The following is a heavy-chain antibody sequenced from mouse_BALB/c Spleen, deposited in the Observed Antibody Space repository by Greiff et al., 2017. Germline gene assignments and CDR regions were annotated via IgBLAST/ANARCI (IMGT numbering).Heavy chain of an antibody. CDR2: IDPANGNT. J-gene: IGHJ3*01. Sequence: VQLQQSGAELVKPGASVKLSCTASGFNIKDTYMHWVKQRPEQGLEWIGRIDPANGNTKYDPKFQGKATITADTSSNTAYLQLSSLTSEDTAVYYCVMITTRPWFAYWGQGTLVTVSA. D-gene: IGHD2-4*01. V-gene: IGHV14-3*02. CDR1: GFNIKDTY. CDR3: VMITTRPWFAY.